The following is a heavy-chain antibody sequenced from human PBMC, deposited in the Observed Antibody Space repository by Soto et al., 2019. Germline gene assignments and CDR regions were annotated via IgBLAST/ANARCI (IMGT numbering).Heavy chain of an antibody. CDR2: IYSSENT. V-gene: IGHV4-39*01. CDR1: GGSVSSSSYS. D-gene: IGHD3-3*01. J-gene: IGHJ3*02. Sequence: SETLSLTCTVSGGSVSSSSYSWGWIRQSPGKGLEWIGTIYSSENTYYNPSLLSRVTISVDTSKNEFSLRLGSVTAADTAVYYCASPARNYDFWSGYSFDIWGQGTMVTVSS. CDR3: ASPARNYDFWSGYSFDI.